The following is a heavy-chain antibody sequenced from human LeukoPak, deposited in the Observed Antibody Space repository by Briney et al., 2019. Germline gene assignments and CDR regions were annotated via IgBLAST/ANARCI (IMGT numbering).Heavy chain of an antibody. CDR2: ISGSGGST. Sequence: GGSPRLSCAASGFTFSSYAMSWVRQAPGKGLEWVSAISGSGGSTYYADSVKGRFTISRDNSKNTLYLQMNSLRAEDTAVYYCAKDLWCTSCLGYWGQEPWSPSPQ. CDR3: AKDLWCTSCLGY. J-gene: IGHJ4*01. CDR1: GFTFSSYA. D-gene: IGHD2-2*01. V-gene: IGHV3-23*01.